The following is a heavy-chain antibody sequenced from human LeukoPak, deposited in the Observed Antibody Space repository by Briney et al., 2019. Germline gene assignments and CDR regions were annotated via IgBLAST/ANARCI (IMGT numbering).Heavy chain of an antibody. CDR1: GFTFSGYW. D-gene: IGHD1-26*01. V-gene: IGHV3-7*01. J-gene: IGHJ4*02. Sequence: PGGSLRLSCAASGFTFSGYWMSWVRQAPGKGLEWVANIKQDGSEKYYVDSVKGRFTISRDNAKNSLYLQMNSLRAEDTAVYYCASHPIGVYWGQGTLVTVSS. CDR2: IKQDGSEK. CDR3: ASHPIGVY.